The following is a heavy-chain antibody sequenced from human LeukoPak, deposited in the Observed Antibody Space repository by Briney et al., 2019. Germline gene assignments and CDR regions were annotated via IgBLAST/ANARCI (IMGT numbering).Heavy chain of an antibody. V-gene: IGHV4-59*01. CDR2: IYYSGST. J-gene: IGHJ4*02. Sequence: SETLSLTCTVSGGSISSYYWSWIRQPPGKGLEWIGYIYYSGSTDYNPSLKSRVTISVDTSKNQFSLKLSSVTAADTAVYYCARAGSIFGVVVFDYWGQGPLVTVSS. CDR1: GGSISSYY. CDR3: ARAGSIFGVVVFDY. D-gene: IGHD3-3*01.